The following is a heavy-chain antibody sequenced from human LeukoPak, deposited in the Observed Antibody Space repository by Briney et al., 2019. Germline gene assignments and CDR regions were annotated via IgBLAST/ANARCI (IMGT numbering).Heavy chain of an antibody. Sequence: GGSLRLSCAASGFTFSSYGMHWVRQAPGKGLEWVSAISGSGGSTYYADSVKGRFTISRDNSKNTLYLQMNSLRAEDTAVYYCAKGTTVSRDFDYWGQGTLVTVSS. V-gene: IGHV3-23*01. CDR1: GFTFSSYG. J-gene: IGHJ4*02. CDR2: ISGSGGST. CDR3: AKGTTVSRDFDY. D-gene: IGHD4-17*01.